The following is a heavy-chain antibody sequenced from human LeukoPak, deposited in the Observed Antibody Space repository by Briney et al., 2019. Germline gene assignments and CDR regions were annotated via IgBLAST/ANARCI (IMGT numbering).Heavy chain of an antibody. CDR2: IYYSGST. D-gene: IGHD1-26*01. CDR1: GASISTSSYY. V-gene: IGHV4-39*01. CDR3: ASLDGRGSYFFSSDEDY. Sequence: KTSETLSLTCTVSGASISTSSYYWGWIRQPPGKGLEWIGSIYYSGSTYYNPSLKSRVTISVDTSKNQFSLKLSSVTAADTAVYYCASLDGRGSYFFSSDEDYWGQGTLVTVSS. J-gene: IGHJ4*02.